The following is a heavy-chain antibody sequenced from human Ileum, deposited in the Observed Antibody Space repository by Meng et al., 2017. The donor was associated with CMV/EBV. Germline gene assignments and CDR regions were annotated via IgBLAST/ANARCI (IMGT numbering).Heavy chain of an antibody. V-gene: IGHV3-7*01. J-gene: IGHJ4*02. Sequence: GESLKISCAASGFTFSNYYMSWVRQAPGRGLEWVTNINQDGSQEYYVDSVKDRFTISKDNAKNSVHLQMNSLRAEDTAVYYCARDPEFGALDYWGQGTLVTVSS. CDR2: INQDGSQE. CDR1: GFTFSNYY. D-gene: IGHD1-26*01. CDR3: ARDPEFGALDY.